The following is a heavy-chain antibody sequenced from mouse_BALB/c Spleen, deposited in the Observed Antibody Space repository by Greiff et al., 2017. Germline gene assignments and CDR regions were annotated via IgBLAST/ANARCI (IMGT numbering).Heavy chain of an antibody. D-gene: IGHD2-10*02. CDR2: ISSGGSYT. CDR3: ARQGASMYYFDD. J-gene: IGHJ2*01. Sequence: EVMLVDSGGGLVKPGGSLKLSCAASGFTFSSYAMSWVRQTPAKRLVWVMTISSGGSYTYYPDSVQGRFTISRDNAKNTLYLQMSSLRSEDTTMYDCARQGASMYYFDDWGQGTTLTVSS. CDR1: GFTFSSYA. V-gene: IGHV5-9-3*01.